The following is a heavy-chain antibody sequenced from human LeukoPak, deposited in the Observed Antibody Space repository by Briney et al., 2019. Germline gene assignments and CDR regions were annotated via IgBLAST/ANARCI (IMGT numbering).Heavy chain of an antibody. Sequence: SETLSLTCTVSGGSISSGGYYWSWIRQYPGKGLECIGYIYYSGRTYYNPSLKSRVTISIDTSRSQFSLRLSSVTAADTAVYYCARDRSGSSSLNAFDIWGQGTMVTVSS. CDR3: ARDRSGSSSLNAFDI. D-gene: IGHD3-10*01. J-gene: IGHJ3*02. V-gene: IGHV4-31*03. CDR1: GGSISSGGYY. CDR2: IYYSGRT.